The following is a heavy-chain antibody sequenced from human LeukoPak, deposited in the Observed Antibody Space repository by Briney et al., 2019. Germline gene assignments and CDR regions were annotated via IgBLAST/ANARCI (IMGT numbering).Heavy chain of an antibody. CDR2: IYYSGST. CDR3: ARDHLKTNSAPDP. Sequence: SETLSLTCTVSGGSISSYYWSWIRQPPGKGLEWIGYIYYSGSTNYNPSLKSRVTISVDTSKNQFSLKLSSVTAADTAVYYCARDHLKTNSAPDPWGQGTLVTVSS. V-gene: IGHV4-59*01. J-gene: IGHJ5*02. CDR1: GGSISSYY. D-gene: IGHD6-13*01.